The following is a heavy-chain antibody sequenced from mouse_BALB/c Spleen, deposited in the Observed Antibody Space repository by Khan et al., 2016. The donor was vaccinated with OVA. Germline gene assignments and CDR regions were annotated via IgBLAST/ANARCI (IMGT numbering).Heavy chain of an antibody. CDR2: MSSGGDYT. CDR3: ASHLTGSFAY. D-gene: IGHD4-1*01. V-gene: IGHV5-6*01. Sequence: EVQLVESGGDLVKPGGSLKLSCAASGFTFSSYSMSWVRQIPDKRLEWVATMSSGGDYTYYPDSVKGRFNISRDNAKNTLYLQMSSLKSEDTAMYYCASHLTGSFAYWGQGTLVTVSA. CDR1: GFTFSSYS. J-gene: IGHJ3*01.